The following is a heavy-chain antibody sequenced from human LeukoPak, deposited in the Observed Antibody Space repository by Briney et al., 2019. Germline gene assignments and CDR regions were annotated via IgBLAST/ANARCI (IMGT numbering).Heavy chain of an antibody. CDR3: AKVYSSSWSSFDY. Sequence: GGSLRLSCAASGFTFDDYTMHWVRQAPGKGLEWVSGISWNSGSIGYADSVKGRFTISRDNAKNSLYLQMNSLIAEDTALYYCAKVYSSSWSSFDYWGQGTLVTVSS. CDR2: ISWNSGSI. J-gene: IGHJ4*02. D-gene: IGHD6-13*01. V-gene: IGHV3-9*01. CDR1: GFTFDDYT.